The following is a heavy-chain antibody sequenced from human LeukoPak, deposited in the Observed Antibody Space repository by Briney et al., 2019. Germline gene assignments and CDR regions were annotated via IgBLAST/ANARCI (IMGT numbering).Heavy chain of an antibody. CDR1: GFTFSSYW. J-gene: IGHJ4*02. CDR2: IKQDGSEK. Sequence: GGSLRLSCAVSGFTFSSYWKSWFRQAPGKGLEWVANIKQDGSEKYYLDSVKGRFTISRDNAKNSLYLQMNSLRAEDTAVYYCVRDHNWASDYWGQGTLVTVSS. CDR3: VRDHNWASDY. D-gene: IGHD1-20*01. V-gene: IGHV3-7*01.